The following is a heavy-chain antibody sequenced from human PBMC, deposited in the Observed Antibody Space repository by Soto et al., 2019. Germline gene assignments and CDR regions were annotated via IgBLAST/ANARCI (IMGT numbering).Heavy chain of an antibody. CDR2: ISGSGGST. CDR1: GFTFSSYA. CDR3: AKSPRTGIAAATLDP. D-gene: IGHD6-13*01. J-gene: IGHJ5*02. V-gene: IGHV3-23*01. Sequence: PVGSLRLSCAASGFTFSSYAMSWVRQAPGKGLEWVSAISGSGGSTYYADSVKGRFTISRDNSKNTLYLQMNSLRAEDTAVYYCAKSPRTGIAAATLDPWGQGTLVTVSS.